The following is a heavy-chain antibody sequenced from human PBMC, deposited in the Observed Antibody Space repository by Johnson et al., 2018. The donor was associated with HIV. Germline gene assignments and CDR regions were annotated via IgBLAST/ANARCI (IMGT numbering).Heavy chain of an antibody. CDR3: AKERRAPRAFDI. Sequence: QVQLVESGGGVVQPGRSLRLSCAASGFTFSSYAMYWVRQAPGKGLEWVAVISYDGGDKYYADSVKGRFTIYRYNSKSTLYQQMNSLRPEDTAVYYCAKERRAPRAFDIWCQGTMVTVSS. V-gene: IGHV3-30*18. J-gene: IGHJ3*02. CDR1: GFTFSSYA. CDR2: ISYDGGDK.